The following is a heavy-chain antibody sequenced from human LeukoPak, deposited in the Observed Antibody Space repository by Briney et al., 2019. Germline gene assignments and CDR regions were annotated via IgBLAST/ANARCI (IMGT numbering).Heavy chain of an antibody. D-gene: IGHD4-23*01. CDR1: GFTFSSYA. Sequence: GGSLRLSCAASGFTFSSYAMHWVRQAPGRGLEWVGRSKTHGETTDYAAPVKGRFTISRDDSKNTLSLQMNSLKTEDTAVYYCTTTTTVVTGYWGQGTLVSVSS. CDR3: TTTTTVVTGY. J-gene: IGHJ4*02. V-gene: IGHV3-15*01. CDR2: SKTHGETT.